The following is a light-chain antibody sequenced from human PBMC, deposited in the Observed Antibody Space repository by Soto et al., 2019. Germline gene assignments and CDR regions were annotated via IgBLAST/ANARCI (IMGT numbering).Light chain of an antibody. CDR1: QTLVHSDGGTY. J-gene: IGKJ4*01. Sequence: DIVMTQTPLSSPVTLGQPASISCRSSQTLVHSDGGTYLSWLHQRPGQPPRLLIYQISKRFSGVPDRFRGSGAGTDFTLKISRVEAEDVGIYYCMQETQLVSFGGGTKVELK. CDR2: QIS. CDR3: MQETQLVS. V-gene: IGKV2-24*01.